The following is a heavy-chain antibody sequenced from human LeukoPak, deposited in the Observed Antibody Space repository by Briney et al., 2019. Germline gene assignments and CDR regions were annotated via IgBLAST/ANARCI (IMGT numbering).Heavy chain of an antibody. CDR3: ARDGAITIFGVVIPNWFDP. CDR1: GGTFSSYA. V-gene: IGHV1-69*13. Sequence: SVKVSCKASGGTFSSYAISWVRQAPGQGLEWMGGIIPIFGTANYAQKFQGRVTITADESTSTAYMELSSLRSEDTAVYYCARDGAITIFGVVIPNWFDPWGQGTLVTVSS. J-gene: IGHJ5*02. CDR2: IIPIFGTA. D-gene: IGHD3-3*01.